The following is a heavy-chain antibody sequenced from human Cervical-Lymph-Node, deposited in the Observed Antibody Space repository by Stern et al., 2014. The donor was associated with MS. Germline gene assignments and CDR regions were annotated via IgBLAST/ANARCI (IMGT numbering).Heavy chain of an antibody. V-gene: IGHV4-59*01. CDR2: IYYSGST. J-gene: IGHJ4*02. Sequence: VQLEESGPGLVKPSETLSLTCTVSGGSIRSYYWSWIRQPPGKGLEWIGYIYYSGSTNYKPSLKSRVTISVDTAKTQISLKLSSVTAADTAVYYCARDSLYSKSALDYWGQGTLVTVSS. CDR3: ARDSLYSKSALDY. CDR1: GGSIRSYY. D-gene: IGHD4-11*01.